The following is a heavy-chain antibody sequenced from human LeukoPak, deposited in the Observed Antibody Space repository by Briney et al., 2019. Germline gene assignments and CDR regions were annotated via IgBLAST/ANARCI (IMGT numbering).Heavy chain of an antibody. CDR3: ARGSLGDGSLLIDY. D-gene: IGHD1-26*01. J-gene: IGHJ4*02. CDR2: INGDGSDI. Sequence: GGSLRLSCAASGFTFSRYWMHWVRQAPGKGLVWVSRINGDGSDINYADSVEGRFTISKDNAKNTVYLQMNSLRAEDTAVYYCARGSLGDGSLLIDYWGQGTLVTVSS. CDR1: GFTFSRYW. V-gene: IGHV3-74*01.